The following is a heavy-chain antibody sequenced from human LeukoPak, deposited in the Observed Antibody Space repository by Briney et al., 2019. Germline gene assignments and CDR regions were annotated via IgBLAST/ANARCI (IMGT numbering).Heavy chain of an antibody. J-gene: IGHJ4*02. CDR1: GFTFSNAW. Sequence: GGSLRLSCVGSGFTFSNAWMTWVRQAPGKGLEWVGRIKTKTDGGTTDYAAPVKGRFTISRDDSRNTLYLQMNSLRTEDTAVYYCTSTLGYWGQGALVTVSS. CDR3: TSTLGY. CDR2: IKTKTDGGTT. V-gene: IGHV3-15*01.